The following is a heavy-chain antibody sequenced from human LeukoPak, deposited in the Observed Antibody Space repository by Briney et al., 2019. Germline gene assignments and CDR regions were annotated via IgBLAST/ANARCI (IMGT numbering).Heavy chain of an antibody. V-gene: IGHV4-59*01. J-gene: IGHJ4*02. CDR3: ARGQTDIGY. Sequence: SETLSLTCAVYGGSFSGYYWSWIRQPPGKGLEWIGYIYYSGSTNYNPSLKSRVTISVDTSKNQFSLKLSSVTAADTAVYYCARGQTDIGYWGQGTLVTVSS. CDR2: IYYSGST. CDR1: GGSFSGYY.